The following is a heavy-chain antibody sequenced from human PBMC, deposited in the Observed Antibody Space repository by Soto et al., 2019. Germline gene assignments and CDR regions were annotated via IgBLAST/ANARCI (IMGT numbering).Heavy chain of an antibody. CDR3: ARDWKGAEGFDS. CDR2: IGAYNSDT. Sequence: QVQLVQSGTEVKKPGASVKVSCKASGYTFSTYGFSWVRQAPGQGLEWMGWIGAYNSDTNYAQNFQGRVTMTTDTATTTSYMELRSLTSDDTAVYFCARDWKGAEGFDSWGQGTLVTVSS. CDR1: GYTFSTYG. D-gene: IGHD1-1*01. V-gene: IGHV1-18*01. J-gene: IGHJ4*02.